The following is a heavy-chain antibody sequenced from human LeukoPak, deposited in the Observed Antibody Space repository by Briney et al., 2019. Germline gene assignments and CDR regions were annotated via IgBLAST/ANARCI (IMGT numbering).Heavy chain of an antibody. CDR3: ARGQRVFGGFQH. CDR2: INHSGST. D-gene: IGHD3-10*01. J-gene: IGHJ1*01. CDR1: GGSFSGYY. Sequence: SETLSLTCAVYGGSFSGYYWSWIRQPPGKGLEWIGEINHSGSTNYNPSLKSRVTISVDTSKNQFSLKLSSVTAADTAVYYCARGQRVFGGFQHWGQGTLVTVSS. V-gene: IGHV4-34*01.